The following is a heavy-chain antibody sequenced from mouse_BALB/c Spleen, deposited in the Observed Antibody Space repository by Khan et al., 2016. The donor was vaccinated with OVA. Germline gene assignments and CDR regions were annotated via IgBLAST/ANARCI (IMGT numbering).Heavy chain of an antibody. V-gene: IGHV1-7*01. J-gene: IGHJ3*01. CDR3: VYHGSSCAWFTY. CDR1: GYTFTSYW. CDR2: INPTTDYT. Sequence: QVQLKQSGAELAKPGASVKMSCKASGYTFTSYWMHWVKQRPGQGLEWIGYINPTTDYTEYNQIFKDKATLTADKSSSTAYMQLSSLTSEDSAVXYCVYHGSSCAWFTYWGQGTLVTVSA. D-gene: IGHD1-1*01.